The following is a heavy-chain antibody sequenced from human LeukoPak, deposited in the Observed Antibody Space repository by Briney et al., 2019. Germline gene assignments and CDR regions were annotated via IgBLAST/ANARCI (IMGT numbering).Heavy chain of an antibody. J-gene: IGHJ4*02. V-gene: IGHV1-2*02. Sequence: GASVKVSCKASGYTFTGYYMHWVRQAPGQGLEWMGWINPNSGGTNYAQKFQGRVTMTRDTSISTAYMELSRLRSDDTAVYYCARDDYYDSSGYYRVSVVYPVFDYWGQGTLVTVSS. D-gene: IGHD3-22*01. CDR2: INPNSGGT. CDR1: GYTFTGYY. CDR3: ARDDYYDSSGYYRVSVVYPVFDY.